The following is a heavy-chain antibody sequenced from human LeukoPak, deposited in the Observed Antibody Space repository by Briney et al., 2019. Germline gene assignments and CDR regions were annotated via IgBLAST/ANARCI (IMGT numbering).Heavy chain of an antibody. J-gene: IGHJ6*03. CDR1: GYTFTGYY. V-gene: IGHV1-2*02. CDR3: ARDAYDFWSGHPRDYYYYYMDV. D-gene: IGHD3-3*01. Sequence: AASVKVSCKASGYTFTGYYMHWVRQAPGQGLEWMGWIDPNSGGTNYAQKFQGRVTMTRDTSISTAYMELSRLRSDDTAVYYCARDAYDFWSGHPRDYYYYYMDVWGKGTTVTVSS. CDR2: IDPNSGGT.